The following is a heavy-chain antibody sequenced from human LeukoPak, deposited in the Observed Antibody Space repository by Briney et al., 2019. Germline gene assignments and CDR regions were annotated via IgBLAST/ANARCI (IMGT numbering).Heavy chain of an antibody. CDR3: ARAGSVVTMIVVVPPFDP. Sequence: ASVKVSCKASGYTFTSYGISWVRQAPGQGLEWMGWISAYNGNTNYAQKLQGRVTMTADTSTSTAYMELRSLRSDDTAVYYCARAGSVVTMIVVVPPFDPWDQGTLVTVSS. V-gene: IGHV1-18*01. J-gene: IGHJ5*02. D-gene: IGHD3-22*01. CDR1: GYTFTSYG. CDR2: ISAYNGNT.